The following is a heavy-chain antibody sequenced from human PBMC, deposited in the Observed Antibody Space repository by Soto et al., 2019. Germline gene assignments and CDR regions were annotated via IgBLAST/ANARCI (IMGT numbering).Heavy chain of an antibody. Sequence: GASVKVSCKASGYTFTGYYMHWVRQAPGQGLEWMGWINPNSGGTNYAQKFQGWVTMTRDTSISTAYMELSRLRSDDTAVYYCARGGGAASNDAFAIWGQGTMVTVSS. J-gene: IGHJ3*02. CDR1: GYTFTGYY. CDR2: INPNSGGT. D-gene: IGHD6-25*01. V-gene: IGHV1-2*04. CDR3: ARGGGAASNDAFAI.